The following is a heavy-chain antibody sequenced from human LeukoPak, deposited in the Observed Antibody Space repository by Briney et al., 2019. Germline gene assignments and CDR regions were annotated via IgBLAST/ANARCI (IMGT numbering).Heavy chain of an antibody. D-gene: IGHD3-22*01. CDR2: INHSGSA. CDR3: ARGPNTYYYDSSGYYFP. CDR1: GGSFSDYY. V-gene: IGHV4-34*01. J-gene: IGHJ5*02. Sequence: SETLSLTCAVYGGSFSDYYWSWIRQPPGKGLEWIGEINHSGSANYNPSLKSRVTVSVDTSKNQFSLKLSPVTAADTAVYYCARGPNTYYYDSSGYYFPWGQGTLVTVSS.